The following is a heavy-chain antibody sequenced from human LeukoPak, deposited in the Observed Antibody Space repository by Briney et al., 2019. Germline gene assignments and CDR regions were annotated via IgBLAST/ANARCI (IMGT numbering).Heavy chain of an antibody. CDR1: GGSISSSSYY. CDR2: INHSGST. D-gene: IGHD6-6*01. J-gene: IGHJ4*02. CDR3: ARERWYSSSSTNYYFDY. V-gene: IGHV4-39*07. Sequence: PSETLSLTCTVSGGSISSSSYYWGWIRQPPGKGLEWIGEINHSGSTNYNPSLKSRVTISVDTSKNQFSLKLSSVTAADTAVYYCARERWYSSSSTNYYFDYWGQGTLVTVSS.